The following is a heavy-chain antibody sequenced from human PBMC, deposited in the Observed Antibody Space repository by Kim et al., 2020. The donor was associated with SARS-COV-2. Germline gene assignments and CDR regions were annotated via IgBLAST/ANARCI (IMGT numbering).Heavy chain of an antibody. J-gene: IGHJ4*02. CDR3: AKDLGRHDSSGYVAPQDLFDY. V-gene: IGHV3-23*01. CDR2: ISGSGGST. D-gene: IGHD3-22*01. Sequence: GGSLRLSCAASGFTFSSYAMSWVRQAPGKGLEWVSAISGSGGSTYYADSVKGRFTISRDNSKNTLYLQMNSLRAEDTAVYYCAKDLGRHDSSGYVAPQDLFDYWGQGTLVTVSS. CDR1: GFTFSSYA.